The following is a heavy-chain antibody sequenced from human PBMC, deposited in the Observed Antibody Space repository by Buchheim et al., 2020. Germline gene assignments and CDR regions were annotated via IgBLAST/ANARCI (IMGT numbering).Heavy chain of an antibody. CDR2: IRSTSSYI. J-gene: IGHJ4*02. Sequence: EVQLVESGGGLVKPGGSLRLSCAASGFIFSSYNMHWVRQAPGKGLEWVSSIRSTSSYIYYADSVKGRFTASRDSAKTSMYLQMNSLRVEDTAVYYCASGTYNSPPNFWGQGTL. V-gene: IGHV3-21*06. D-gene: IGHD3-10*01. CDR3: ASGTYNSPPNF. CDR1: GFIFSSYN.